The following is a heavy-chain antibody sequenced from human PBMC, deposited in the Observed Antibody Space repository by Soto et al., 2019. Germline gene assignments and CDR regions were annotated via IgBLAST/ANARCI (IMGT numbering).Heavy chain of an antibody. Sequence: SETLSLTCAVYGGSFSGYYWSWIRQPPGKGLEWIGEINHSGSTNYNPSLKGRVTISVDTSKNQFSLKLSSVTAADTAVYYCARGYGSGSYYRVARFDPWGQGTLVTSPQ. J-gene: IGHJ5*02. V-gene: IGHV4-34*01. CDR2: INHSGST. D-gene: IGHD3-10*01. CDR3: ARGYGSGSYYRVARFDP. CDR1: GGSFSGYY.